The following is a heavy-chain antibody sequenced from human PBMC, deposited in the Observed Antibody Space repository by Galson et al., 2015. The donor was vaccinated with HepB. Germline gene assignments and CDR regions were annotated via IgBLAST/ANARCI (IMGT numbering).Heavy chain of an antibody. CDR2: NSQGGIT. CDR1: GGSFSGFF. CDR3: ARTRGTQSFHHFDT. V-gene: IGHV4-34*01. J-gene: IGHJ4*02. Sequence: SETLSLTCAVSGGSFSGFFWAWIRQPPGKGLEWIGENSQGGITRYSPSLKNRVTISVDMSKNQFSLTLRAVTDADTAEYYCARTRGTQSFHHFDTWGQGTQVTVSS.